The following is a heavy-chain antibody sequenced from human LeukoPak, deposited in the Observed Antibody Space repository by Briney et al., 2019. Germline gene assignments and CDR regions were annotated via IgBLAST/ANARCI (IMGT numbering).Heavy chain of an antibody. V-gene: IGHV4-59*08. D-gene: IGHD2-15*01. J-gene: IGHJ4*02. CDR3: ARHSGGWDLDY. CDR1: GGSISSYY. CDR2: IYYSGST. Sequence: SETLSLTCTVSGGSISSYYWSWIRQPPGKGLEWIGCIYYSGSTNYNPSLKSRVTISVDTSKNQFSLKLSSVTAADTAVYYCARHSGGWDLDYWGQGTLVTVSS.